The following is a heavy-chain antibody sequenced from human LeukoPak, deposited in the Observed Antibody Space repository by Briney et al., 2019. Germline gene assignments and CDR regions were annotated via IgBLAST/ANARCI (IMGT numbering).Heavy chain of an antibody. CDR2: IKQVGSEK. V-gene: IGHV3-7*01. CDR1: GFTFSSYW. J-gene: IGHJ3*02. Sequence: PGGSLRLSCAASGFTFSSYWMSWVRQAPGKGRGWVANIKQVGSEKYYVDSVNGRFPITRDNAKNSLYLQMNSLRPEDTAVSYCARVQQAAVAGLDAFDIWGQGTMVTVSS. CDR3: ARVQQAAVAGLDAFDI. D-gene: IGHD6-19*01.